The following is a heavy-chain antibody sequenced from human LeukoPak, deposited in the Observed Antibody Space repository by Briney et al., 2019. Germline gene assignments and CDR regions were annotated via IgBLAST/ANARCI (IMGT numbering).Heavy chain of an antibody. CDR3: SRLDGYNYFFGH. CDR1: DAFISSYY. V-gene: IGHV4-59*08. D-gene: IGHD5-18*01. Sequence: SETLSLTCTVSDAFISSYYWSWIRQPPGKGLEWIGQIYSSGSTDYNPSLKSRVTISVDTSRNQFSLELSSVTAADTAVYYCSRLDGYNYFFGHWGPGTLVTVSS. J-gene: IGHJ4*02. CDR2: IYSSGST.